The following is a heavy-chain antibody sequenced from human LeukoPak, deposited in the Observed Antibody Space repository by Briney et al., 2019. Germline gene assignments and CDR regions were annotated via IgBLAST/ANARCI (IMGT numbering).Heavy chain of an antibody. J-gene: IGHJ4*02. D-gene: IGHD2-15*01. V-gene: IGHV3-21*01. CDR1: GFTFSSYS. CDR3: ARTTGICSGGSCHDFDY. CDR2: ISSSSSYI. Sequence: GGSLRLSCAASGFTFSSYSMNWVRQAPGKGLEWVSSISSSSSYIYYADSVKGRFTISRDNAKNSLYLQMNSLRAGDTAVYYCARTTGICSGGSCHDFDYWGQGTLVTVSS.